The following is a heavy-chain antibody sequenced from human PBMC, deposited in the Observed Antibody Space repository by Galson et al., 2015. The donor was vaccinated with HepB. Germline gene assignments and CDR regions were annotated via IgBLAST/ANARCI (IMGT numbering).Heavy chain of an antibody. CDR2: ISYDGSNK. D-gene: IGHD4-23*01. Sequence: SLRLSCAASGFTFSSYGMHWVRQAPGKGLEWVAVISYDGSNKYYADSVKGRFTISRDNSKNTLYLQMNSLRAEDTAVYYCAKDLYGGNSGGIDYWGQGTLVTVSS. V-gene: IGHV3-30*18. CDR3: AKDLYGGNSGGIDY. J-gene: IGHJ4*02. CDR1: GFTFSSYG.